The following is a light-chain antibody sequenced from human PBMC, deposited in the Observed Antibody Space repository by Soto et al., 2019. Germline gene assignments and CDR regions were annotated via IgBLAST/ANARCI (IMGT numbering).Light chain of an antibody. J-gene: IGKJ5*01. V-gene: IGKV3-15*01. CDR1: QSVGSN. CDR3: QQYNNWPPIT. Sequence: EIVMTQPPATLSVSPGERATLSCRASQSVGSNLAWYQQKPGQAPRLLIYGTSTRATDIPGRFSGSGSGTEFTLTISSLQSEDFAVYYCQQYNNWPPITFGQGTRLEIK. CDR2: GTS.